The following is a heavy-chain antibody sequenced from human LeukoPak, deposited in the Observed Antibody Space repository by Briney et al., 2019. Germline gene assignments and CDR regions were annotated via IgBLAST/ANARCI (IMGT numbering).Heavy chain of an antibody. CDR2: INHSGGT. CDR3: ARRFGELFRHYYYYYMDV. J-gene: IGHJ6*03. CDR1: GGSFSGYY. Sequence: PSETLSLTCAVYGGSFSGYYWSWIRQPPGKGLEWIGEINHSGGTNYNPSLKSRVTISVDTSKNQFSLKLSSVTAADTAVYYCARRFGELFRHYYYYYMDVWGKGTTVTISS. D-gene: IGHD3-10*01. V-gene: IGHV4-34*01.